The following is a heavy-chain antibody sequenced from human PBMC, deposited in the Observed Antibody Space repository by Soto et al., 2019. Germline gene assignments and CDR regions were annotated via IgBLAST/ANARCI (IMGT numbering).Heavy chain of an antibody. CDR2: IYSSGNT. V-gene: IGHV4-4*07. CDR3: VRDVESTGISGSWGAFDI. CDR1: GGSIRNYF. D-gene: IGHD1-20*01. J-gene: IGHJ3*02. Sequence: QVQLQESGPGLVKPSETLSLICTVSGGSIRNYFWTWIRQPAGKGLEWIGRIYSSGNTVYNASLRSRVTMSRDMSKNQFSLKLCSMTDADTAVYYCVRDVESTGISGSWGAFDIWGQGTVVTVSS.